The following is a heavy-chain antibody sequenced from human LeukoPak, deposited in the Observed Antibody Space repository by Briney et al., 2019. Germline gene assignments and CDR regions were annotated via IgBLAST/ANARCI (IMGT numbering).Heavy chain of an antibody. J-gene: IGHJ6*03. Sequence: SETLSLTCTVSGGSISSYYWSWIRQSPGKGLECIGYIHYTGSTNYNPSLKSRVTISVDTSKNQFSPKLSSVTAADTAVYYCARVKPVLRYFDWAYYYYYYMDVWGKGTTVTVSS. V-gene: IGHV4-59*12. CDR3: ARVKPVLRYFDWAYYYYYYMDV. D-gene: IGHD3-9*01. CDR2: IHYTGST. CDR1: GGSISSYY.